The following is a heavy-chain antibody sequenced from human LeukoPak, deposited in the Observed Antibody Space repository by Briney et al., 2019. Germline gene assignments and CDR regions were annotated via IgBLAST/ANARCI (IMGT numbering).Heavy chain of an antibody. V-gene: IGHV4-59*12. CDR2: IDYSGST. Sequence: SETLSLTCAVYGGSFSGYYWSWIRQSPGKGLEWIGYIDYSGSTNYNPSLKSRVTMSVDTSKNQFSLKLSSVTAADTAVYYCARFVVVPAAIQQNNWFDPWGQGTLVTVSS. CDR3: ARFVVVPAAIQQNNWFDP. D-gene: IGHD2-2*01. CDR1: GGSFSGYY. J-gene: IGHJ5*02.